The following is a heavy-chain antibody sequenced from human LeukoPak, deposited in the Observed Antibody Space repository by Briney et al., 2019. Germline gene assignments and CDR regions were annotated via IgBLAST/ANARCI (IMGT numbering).Heavy chain of an antibody. D-gene: IGHD3-22*01. V-gene: IGHV1-2*02. CDR2: INPNSGGT. Sequence: GASVKVSCKASGYTFGGYYMHWVRQAPGQGLEWMGWINPNSGGTNYAQKFKGRVTMTRDTSISTAYMELSRLRSDDTAVYYCARDYYDSSGYRDYWGQGTLVTVSS. CDR3: ARDYYDSSGYRDY. J-gene: IGHJ4*02. CDR1: GYTFGGYY.